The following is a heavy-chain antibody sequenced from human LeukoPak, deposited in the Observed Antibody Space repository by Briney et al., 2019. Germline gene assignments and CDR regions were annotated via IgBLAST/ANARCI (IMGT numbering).Heavy chain of an antibody. CDR2: ISSSLSSI. V-gene: IGHV3-48*01. J-gene: IGHJ4*02. Sequence: GGSLRLSCAASGFTFSTYSMNWVRQAPGKGLEWVSYISSSLSSIYYADSVKGRFTISRDNAKNSLYMQMSSLKREDTAVYFCVRGPRYSGYDYFDYWGQGTLVTVSS. CDR3: VRGPRYSGYDYFDY. CDR1: GFTFSTYS. D-gene: IGHD5-12*01.